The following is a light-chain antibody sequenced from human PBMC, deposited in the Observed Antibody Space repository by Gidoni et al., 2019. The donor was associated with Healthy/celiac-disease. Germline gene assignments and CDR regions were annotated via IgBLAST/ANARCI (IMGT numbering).Light chain of an antibody. CDR3: QQYYSTPYT. CDR2: WAS. CDR1: KSVLYSSNNKNY. V-gene: IGKV4-1*01. J-gene: IGKJ2*01. Sequence: EIVMTQSPDSLAVSLGERATINCKSSKSVLYSSNNKNYLAWYQQKPGQPPKLLIYWASTRESGVPDRFSGSGSGTDFTLTISSLQAEDVAVYYCQQYYSTPYTFGPGTKLEIK.